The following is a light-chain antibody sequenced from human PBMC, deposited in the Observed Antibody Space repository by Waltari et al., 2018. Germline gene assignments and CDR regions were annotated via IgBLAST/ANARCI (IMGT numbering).Light chain of an antibody. Sequence: DIQMTQSPSSRFASVGDRVTITCQASQDISKYLHWFQQKPGKAPNLLIYGASSLQTGVPSRFSGSKSGTHFTFTISSLQPEDIATYYCLQYHTFPLTFGGGTKVEIK. V-gene: IGKV1-33*01. CDR2: GAS. CDR1: QDISKY. CDR3: LQYHTFPLT. J-gene: IGKJ4*01.